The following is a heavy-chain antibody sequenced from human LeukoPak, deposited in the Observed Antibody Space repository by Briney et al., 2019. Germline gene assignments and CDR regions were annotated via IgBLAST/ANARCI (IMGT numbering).Heavy chain of an antibody. D-gene: IGHD6-13*01. CDR1: GFTFRHYA. J-gene: IGHJ4*02. V-gene: IGHV3-33*08. CDR3: ARVAAAGLGLPDY. Sequence: GGSLRLSCAASGFTFRHYAMHWVRQAPGKGLEWVAVIWYDGSNKYYADSVKGRFTISRDNSKNTLYLQMNSLRAEDTAVYYCARVAAAGLGLPDYWGQGTLVTVSS. CDR2: IWYDGSNK.